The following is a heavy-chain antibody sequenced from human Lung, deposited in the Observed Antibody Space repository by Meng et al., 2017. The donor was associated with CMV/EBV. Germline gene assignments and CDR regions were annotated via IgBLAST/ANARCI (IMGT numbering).Heavy chain of an antibody. J-gene: IGHJ4*02. Sequence: QLQTSVTRLVMPSDPLPLTCTVSGVSISSNAYDWDWVRQPLGKGLEWIGAIYTSGSTSYNPSLQSRVTMFVDTSKNQFSLMLTSVTATDTAVYYRARRRGGSGRDCWGQGTLVTVSS. CDR2: IYTSGST. CDR1: GVSISSNAYD. CDR3: ARRRGGSGRDC. V-gene: IGHV4-39*01. D-gene: IGHD3-10*01.